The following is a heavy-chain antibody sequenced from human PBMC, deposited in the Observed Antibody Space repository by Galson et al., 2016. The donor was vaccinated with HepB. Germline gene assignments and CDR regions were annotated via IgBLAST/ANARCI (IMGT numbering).Heavy chain of an antibody. D-gene: IGHD5-12*01. Sequence: TLSLTCTVSGGSITSGEYYWSWIRQPPGKGLEWIGYIYYSGSRYYNPSPKSRVTISVDTSKNQFSLKLSSVTAADTAVYYCASSPLADYFGAFDYWGQGALVTVSS. CDR3: ASSPLADYFGAFDY. CDR1: GGSITSGEYY. J-gene: IGHJ4*02. V-gene: IGHV4-30-4*01. CDR2: IYYSGSR.